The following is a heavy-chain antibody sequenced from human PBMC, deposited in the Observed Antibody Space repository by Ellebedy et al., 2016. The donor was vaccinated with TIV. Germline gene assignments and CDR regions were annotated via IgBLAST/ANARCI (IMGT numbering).Heavy chain of an antibody. J-gene: IGHJ4*02. CDR2: INPSSVYT. CDR3: ARDAIPLDY. Sequence: AASVKVSCKASEYTSARWYFHWVRQAPGQGLEWMGIINPSSVYTNSAQKFQGRVTMTRDTSTMTVYMELSSLKSEDTAVYYCARDAIPLDYWGLGTLVTVSS. V-gene: IGHV1-46*01. CDR1: EYTSARWY.